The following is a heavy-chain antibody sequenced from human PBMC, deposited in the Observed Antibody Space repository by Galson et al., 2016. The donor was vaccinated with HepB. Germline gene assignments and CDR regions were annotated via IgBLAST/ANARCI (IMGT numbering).Heavy chain of an antibody. J-gene: IGHJ4*02. CDR3: AKWSDAAATY. Sequence: SLRLSCAASGFTFSNVWMNWVRQAPGKGLEWVGRIKSKVDGGAADYAAPVKGRFTISGDDSKNTLYLQMTGLKTEDTAVYYCAKWSDAAATYWGQGALVTVSS. CDR1: GFTFSNVW. V-gene: IGHV3-15*07. D-gene: IGHD6-13*01. CDR2: IKSKVDGGAA.